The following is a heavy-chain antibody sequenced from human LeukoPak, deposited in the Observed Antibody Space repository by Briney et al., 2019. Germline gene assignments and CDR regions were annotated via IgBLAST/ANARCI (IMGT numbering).Heavy chain of an antibody. Sequence: GGSLRLSCAASGFTFSSYSMNWVRQAPGKGLEWVSSISSSSSYIYYADSVRGRFTISRDNAKNSLYLQMNTLRVEDTAVYFCARYSGSGIDYWGQGTLVTVSS. CDR3: ARYSGSGIDY. CDR2: ISSSSSYI. D-gene: IGHD1-26*01. CDR1: GFTFSSYS. V-gene: IGHV3-21*01. J-gene: IGHJ4*02.